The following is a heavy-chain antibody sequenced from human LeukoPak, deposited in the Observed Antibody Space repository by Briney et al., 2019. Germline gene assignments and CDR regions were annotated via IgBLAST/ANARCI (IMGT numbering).Heavy chain of an antibody. V-gene: IGHV3-64*01. CDR2: ISSNGGST. J-gene: IGHJ4*02. Sequence: GGSLRLSCAVSGFTFSSYAMHWVCQAPGKGLEYVSAISSNGGSTYYANSVKGRFTISRDNSKNTLYLQMGSLRAEDMAVYYCARVRGIAAAALFDYWGQGTLVTVSS. CDR1: GFTFSSYA. D-gene: IGHD6-13*01. CDR3: ARVRGIAAAALFDY.